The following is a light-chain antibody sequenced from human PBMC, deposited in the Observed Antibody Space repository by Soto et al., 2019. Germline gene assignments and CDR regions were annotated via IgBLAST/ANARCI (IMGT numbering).Light chain of an antibody. Sequence: QSFLTQPASVSGPPGQSITISCTGTSSDVGAYNYVSWYQQHPGKAPKLMIYEVSNRPSGVSNRFSGSKSGNTASLTISGLQAEDEADYYCSSYISSSTLVFGTGTRSPS. CDR1: SSDVGAYNY. CDR3: SSYISSSTLV. V-gene: IGLV2-14*01. J-gene: IGLJ1*01. CDR2: EVS.